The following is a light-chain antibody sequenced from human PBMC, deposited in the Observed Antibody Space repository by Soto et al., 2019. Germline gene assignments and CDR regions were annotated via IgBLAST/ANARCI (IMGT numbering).Light chain of an antibody. CDR2: EVT. CDR3: SAYAGSNTFV. J-gene: IGLJ1*01. Sequence: QSALAQPPSASGAPGQSGTISYTGTSSDVGDNYVSWYQQHLGKAPKLIIYEVTLRPSGVPDRFSGSKSGNTASLTVSGLQADDEADYYCSAYAGSNTFVFGTGTKVTAL. CDR1: SSDVGDNY. V-gene: IGLV2-8*01.